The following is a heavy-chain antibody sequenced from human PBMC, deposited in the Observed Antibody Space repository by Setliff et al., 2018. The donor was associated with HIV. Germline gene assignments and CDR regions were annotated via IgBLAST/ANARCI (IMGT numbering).Heavy chain of an antibody. CDR2: VYMSGKT. J-gene: IGHJ6*03. D-gene: IGHD2-8*01. Sequence: SETLSLTCTVSGVSIDKNYWSWVRRPPGKGLEWIGRVYMSGKTNYSPSLESRVTMSADTSKNQVSLKLTSVTAADTAVYYCAKDAGVTGGLYRYYIDAWGNGTTVTVSS. CDR3: AKDAGVTGGLYRYYIDA. CDR1: GVSIDKNY. V-gene: IGHV4-4*07.